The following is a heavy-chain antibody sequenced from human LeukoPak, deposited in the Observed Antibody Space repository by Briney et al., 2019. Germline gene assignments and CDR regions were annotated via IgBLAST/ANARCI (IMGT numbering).Heavy chain of an antibody. CDR1: GFTFSNSW. Sequence: GGSLRLSCAASGFTFSNSWMNWVRQAPGKGLEWVANIKRDGNEKYYVDSVKGRFTISRDNAKNSLYLQMNSLRAEDTAVYYCARGFPIDYWGQGTLVTVSS. CDR3: ARGFPIDY. CDR2: IKRDGNEK. V-gene: IGHV3-7*04. J-gene: IGHJ4*02.